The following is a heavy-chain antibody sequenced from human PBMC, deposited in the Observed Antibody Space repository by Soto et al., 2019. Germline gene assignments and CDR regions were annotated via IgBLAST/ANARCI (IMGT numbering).Heavy chain of an antibody. CDR3: ARWYYYDSSGHWYFDL. V-gene: IGHV1-18*01. J-gene: IGHJ2*01. D-gene: IGHD3-22*01. CDR1: GYTFTSYG. Sequence: ASVKVSCKASGYTFTSYGISWVRQAPGQGLEWMGWISAYNGNTNYAQKLQGRVTMTTDTSTGTAYMELRSLRSDDTAVYYCARWYYYDSSGHWYFDLWGRGTLVTVSS. CDR2: ISAYNGNT.